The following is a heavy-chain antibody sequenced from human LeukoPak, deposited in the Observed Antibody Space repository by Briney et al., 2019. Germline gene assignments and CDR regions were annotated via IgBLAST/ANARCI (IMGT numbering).Heavy chain of an antibody. CDR2: ISFDGSNA. D-gene: IGHD2-15*01. CDR3: AKSKFSCIGNNCYSPDY. Sequence: GGSLRLSCAASGLPFSSYAMHCVSHDPSKGMELVALISFDGSNAHYAESVKGRFTISRDNSKNPLYLQVNSLRAEDTAVYYCAKSKFSCIGNNCYSPDYWGQGTLFTVSS. J-gene: IGHJ4*02. CDR1: GLPFSSYA. V-gene: IGHV3-30*18.